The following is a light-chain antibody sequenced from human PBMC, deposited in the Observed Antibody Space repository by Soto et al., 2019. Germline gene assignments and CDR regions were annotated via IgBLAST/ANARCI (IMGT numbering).Light chain of an antibody. CDR3: GTWDNSLSAGV. Sequence: QSVLTQPPSVSAAPGQRVTISCSGSSSNIATNYVSWYQHLPGAAPRLLICDDNKRPSGIPDRFSGSKYGTSATLDITGLQTGDEADYYCGTWDNSLSAGVFGGGTKVTVL. J-gene: IGLJ3*02. CDR1: SSNIATNY. V-gene: IGLV1-51*01. CDR2: DDN.